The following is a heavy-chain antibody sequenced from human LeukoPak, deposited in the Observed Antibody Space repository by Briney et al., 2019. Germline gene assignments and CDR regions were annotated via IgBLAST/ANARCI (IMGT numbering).Heavy chain of an antibody. V-gene: IGHV4-34*01. D-gene: IGHD3-22*01. J-gene: IGHJ6*02. Sequence: SETLSLTCAVYGGSFSGYYWSWIRQPPGKGLEWIGEINHSGSTNYNPSLKSRVTISVDTSKNQFSLKLSSVTAADTAVYYCARAGDSSGYYYYGMDVWGQGTTVTVSS. CDR2: INHSGST. CDR1: GGSFSGYY. CDR3: ARAGDSSGYYYYGMDV.